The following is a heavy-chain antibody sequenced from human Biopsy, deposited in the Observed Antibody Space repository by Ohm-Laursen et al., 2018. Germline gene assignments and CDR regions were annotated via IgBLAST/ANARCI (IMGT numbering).Heavy chain of an antibody. CDR2: IIAVSGLA. Sequence: SVKVSCKASGGTFSNYAIRWVRQAPGEGLEWMGGIIAVSGLANYAPKFQGRVSITADKSTTTAYMELSNLKSEDTAVYYCATPFQYYDSWGGYPPFDHWGQGTLVTVSS. CDR3: ATPFQYYDSWGGYPPFDH. J-gene: IGHJ4*02. CDR1: GGTFSNYA. V-gene: IGHV1-69*10. D-gene: IGHD3-3*01.